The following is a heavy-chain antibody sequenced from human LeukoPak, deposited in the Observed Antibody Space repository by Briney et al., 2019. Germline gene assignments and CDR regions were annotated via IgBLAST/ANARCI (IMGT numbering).Heavy chain of an antibody. CDR1: DDSFSSHY. J-gene: IGHJ3*02. CDR2: ISYIGST. V-gene: IGHV4-59*11. CDR3: ARDLVTVTKGFDI. Sequence: SETLSLTCAVSDDSFSSHYWNWIRQPPGKGLEWIGYISYIGSTNYNPSLKSRVTISIDTSKNHFSLKLSSVTAADTAVYYCARDLVTVTKGFDIWGQGTMVSVSS. D-gene: IGHD4-17*01.